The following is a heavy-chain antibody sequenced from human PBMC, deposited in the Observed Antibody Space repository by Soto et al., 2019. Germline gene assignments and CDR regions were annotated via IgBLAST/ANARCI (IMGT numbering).Heavy chain of an antibody. CDR3: ARDPPYSSSEFDY. Sequence: GGSLRLSCAASGFTFSSYSMNWVRQAPGKGLEWVSSISSSSSYIYYADSVKGRFTISRDNAKNSLYLQMNNLRAEDTAVYYCARDPPYSSSEFDYWGQGTLVTVSS. V-gene: IGHV3-21*01. J-gene: IGHJ4*02. CDR2: ISSSSSYI. D-gene: IGHD6-6*01. CDR1: GFTFSSYS.